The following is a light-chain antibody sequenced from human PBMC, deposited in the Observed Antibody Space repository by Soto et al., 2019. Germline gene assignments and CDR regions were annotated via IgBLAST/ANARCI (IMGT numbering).Light chain of an antibody. CDR1: QSVSSSH. Sequence: AVTQNTSALSLSPGERAALSCMASQSVSSSHLAWYQQKPGQAPRLLIYGASSRATGIPDRFSGSGSGTEFTLTISSLQAEDVAVYYCQHYYSAPLTFGQGTMVDVK. CDR3: QHYYSAPLT. CDR2: GAS. V-gene: IGKV3-20*01. J-gene: IGKJ1*01.